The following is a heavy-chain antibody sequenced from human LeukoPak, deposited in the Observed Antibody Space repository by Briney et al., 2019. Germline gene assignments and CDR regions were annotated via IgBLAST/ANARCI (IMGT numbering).Heavy chain of an antibody. CDR1: GGSFSGYY. D-gene: IGHD3-10*01. Sequence: SETLSLTCAVYGGSFSGYYWSWIRQPPGKGLEWIGETNHSGSTNYNPSLKSRVTISVDTSKNQFSLKLSSVTAADTAVYYCARGDSGDGSGSYYSFDYWGQGTLVTVSS. CDR2: TNHSGST. V-gene: IGHV4-34*01. CDR3: ARGDSGDGSGSYYSFDY. J-gene: IGHJ4*02.